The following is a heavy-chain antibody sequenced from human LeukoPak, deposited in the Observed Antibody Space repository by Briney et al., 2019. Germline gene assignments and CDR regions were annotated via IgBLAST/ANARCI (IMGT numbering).Heavy chain of an antibody. CDR2: IHYSGSA. D-gene: IGHD3-10*01. Sequence: SETLSLTCAVYGGSFSGYYWTWIRQPPGKGLEWIGEIHYSGSATYNPPLKSRVTISVDTSKNQFSLKMNSVTAADTAVYYCARGQWFRAFWSRGTPVTVSS. J-gene: IGHJ4*02. CDR1: GGSFSGYY. V-gene: IGHV4-34*01. CDR3: ARGQWFRAF.